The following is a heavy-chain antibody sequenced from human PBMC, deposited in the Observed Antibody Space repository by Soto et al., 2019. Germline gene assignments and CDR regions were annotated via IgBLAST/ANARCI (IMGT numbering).Heavy chain of an antibody. D-gene: IGHD1-26*01. J-gene: IGHJ4*02. V-gene: IGHV6-1*01. CDR1: GDSVSSNSVA. Sequence: PSQTLSLTWAISGDSVSSNSVAWNWIRQSPSRGLEWLGRTYYKSKWYNDYAVSVKSRITINADTSKNQFSLQLNSVTPEDTAVYYCARDTPAKGSYFDYWGQGTLVTVSS. CDR3: ARDTPAKGSYFDY. CDR2: TYYKSKWYN.